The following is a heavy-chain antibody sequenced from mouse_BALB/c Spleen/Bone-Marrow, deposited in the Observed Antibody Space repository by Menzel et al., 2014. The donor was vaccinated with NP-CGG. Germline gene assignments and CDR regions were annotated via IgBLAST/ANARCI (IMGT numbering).Heavy chain of an antibody. CDR1: GFTFSNFG. D-gene: IGHD2-4*01. CDR3: SRGEDYDGYAMDY. CDR2: ISGGSSSI. Sequence: EVKLVESRGGLVQPGGSRKLSCAASGFTFSNFGMHWVRQAPEKGLEWVAYISGGSSSIYYGDTVKGRFTISRDNPKNTLFLQMTSLRSEDTAMYFCSRGEDYDGYAMDYWGQGTSITVSS. J-gene: IGHJ4*01. V-gene: IGHV5-17*02.